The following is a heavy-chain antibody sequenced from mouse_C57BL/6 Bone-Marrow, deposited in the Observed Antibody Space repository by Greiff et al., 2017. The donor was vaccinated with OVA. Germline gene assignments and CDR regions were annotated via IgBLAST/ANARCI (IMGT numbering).Heavy chain of an antibody. V-gene: IGHV1-81*01. D-gene: IGHD2-4*01. CDR3: ARGHYDYGKLSWFAY. J-gene: IGHJ3*01. Sequence: VQLQESGAELARPGASVKLSCKASGYTFTSYGISWVKQRTGQGLEWIGEIYPRSGNTYYNEKFKGKATLTADQSSTTAYMELRSLTSEDSAVYVCARGHYDYGKLSWFAYWGQGTLVTVSA. CDR2: IYPRSGNT. CDR1: GYTFTSYG.